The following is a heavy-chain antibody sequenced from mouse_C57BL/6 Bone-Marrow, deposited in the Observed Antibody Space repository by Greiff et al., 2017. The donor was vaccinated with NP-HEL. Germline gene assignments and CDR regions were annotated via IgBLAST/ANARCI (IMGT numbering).Heavy chain of an antibody. CDR1: GYTFTSYG. CDR3: AREGGYGNYWFAY. Sequence: QVQLQQSGAELARPGASVKLSCKASGYTFTSYGISWVKQRTGQGLEWIGEIYPRSGNTYYNEKFKGKATLTADKSSSTAYMELRSLTSEDSAVYFCAREGGYGNYWFAYWGQGTLVTVSA. V-gene: IGHV1-81*01. J-gene: IGHJ3*01. CDR2: IYPRSGNT. D-gene: IGHD2-1*01.